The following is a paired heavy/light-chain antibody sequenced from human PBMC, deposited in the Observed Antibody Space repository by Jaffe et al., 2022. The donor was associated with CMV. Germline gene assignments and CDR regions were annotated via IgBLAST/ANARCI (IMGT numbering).Light chain of an antibody. CDR3: QQYNNWLTWT. CDR1: QSVSSN. CDR2: GAS. J-gene: IGKJ1*01. V-gene: IGKV3-15*01. Sequence: EIVMTQSPATLSVSPGERATLSCRASQSVSSNLAWYQQKPGQAPRLLIYGASTRATGIPARFSGSGSGTEFTLTISSLQSEDFAVYYCQQYNNWLTWTFGQGTKVEIK.
Heavy chain of an antibody. D-gene: IGHD2-15*01. CDR1: GYSFTSYW. CDR2: IDPSDSYT. Sequence: EVQLVQSGAEVKKPGESLRISCKGSGYSFTSYWISWVRQMPGKGLEWMGRIDPSDSYTNYSPSFQGHVTISADKSISTAYLQWSSLKASDTAMYYCARTPRGSAVAATRVHPFDYWGQGTLVTVSS. CDR3: ARTPRGSAVAATRVHPFDY. J-gene: IGHJ4*02. V-gene: IGHV5-10-1*03.